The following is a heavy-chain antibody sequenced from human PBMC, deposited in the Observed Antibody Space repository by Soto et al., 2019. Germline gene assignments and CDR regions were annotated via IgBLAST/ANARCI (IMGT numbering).Heavy chain of an antibody. V-gene: IGHV1-18*01. CDR2: ISAYNGNT. Sequence: QVQLVQSGAEVKKPGASVKVSCKASGYTFTSYGISWVRQAPGQGLEWMGWISAYNGNTNYAQKLQGRVTMTTDTSTSTAYMELRSLRSDDTAVSYCARVPTTVTTAPTLDFDYWGQGTLVTVSS. CDR3: ARVPTTVTTAPTLDFDY. J-gene: IGHJ4*02. CDR1: GYTFTSYG. D-gene: IGHD4-17*01.